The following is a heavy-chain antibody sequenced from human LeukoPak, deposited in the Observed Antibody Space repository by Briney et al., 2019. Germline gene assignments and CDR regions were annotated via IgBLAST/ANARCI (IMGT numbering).Heavy chain of an antibody. CDR1: GFTFSSYG. CDR2: IKQDGSEK. D-gene: IGHD3-22*01. CDR3: ASPGYYYDSSGYYYY. V-gene: IGHV3-7*01. J-gene: IGHJ4*02. Sequence: GGSLRLSCAASGFTFSSYGMHWVRQAPGKGLEWVANIKQDGSEKYYVDSVKGRFTISRDNAKNSLYLQMNSLRAEDTAVYYCASPGYYYDSSGYYYYWGQGTLVTVSS.